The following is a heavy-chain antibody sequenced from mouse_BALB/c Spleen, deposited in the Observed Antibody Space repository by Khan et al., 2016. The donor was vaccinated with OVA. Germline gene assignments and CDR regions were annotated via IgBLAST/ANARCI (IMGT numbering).Heavy chain of an antibody. CDR3: ARDGSRYNYAMDY. CDR2: ISSSGST. V-gene: IGHV3-2*02. D-gene: IGHD2-3*01. Sequence: VQLKESGPGLVKPSQSLSLTCTVTGYSITSDYAWNWIRQFPGNKLEWMGYISSSGSTNYNPALKSRISITRDTSKNQSFLQLNYVTTEDTATYYCARDGSRYNYAMDYWGQGTSVTVSS. J-gene: IGHJ4*01. CDR1: GYSITSDYA.